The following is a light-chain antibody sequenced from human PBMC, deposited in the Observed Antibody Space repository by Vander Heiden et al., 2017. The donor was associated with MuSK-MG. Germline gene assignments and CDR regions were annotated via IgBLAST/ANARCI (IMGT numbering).Light chain of an antibody. V-gene: IGKV1-39*01. CDR2: AAS. J-gene: IGKJ1*01. CDR1: QSINNF. CDR3: HQRDSTPRT. Sequence: DIQMTQSPSSLSASVGDRVTITCRASQSINNFLNWYQQKPGKAPNLLIYAASSLQSGVPSRFSGSRSGTDFSLTISRLQPEDFATYYCHQRDSTPRTFDRGSKVEVK.